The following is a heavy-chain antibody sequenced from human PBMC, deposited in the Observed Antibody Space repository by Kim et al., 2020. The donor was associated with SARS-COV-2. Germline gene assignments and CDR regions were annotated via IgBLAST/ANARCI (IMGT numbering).Heavy chain of an antibody. V-gene: IGHV3-9*01. CDR2: ISWNSGSI. Sequence: GGSLRLSCAASGFTFDDYAMHWVRQAPGKGLEWVSGISWNSGSIGYADSVKGRFTISRDNAKNSLYLQMNSLRAEDTALYYCAKDRGYSGYGYAFDIWGQGTMVTVSS. D-gene: IGHD5-12*01. CDR1: GFTFDDYA. CDR3: AKDRGYSGYGYAFDI. J-gene: IGHJ3*02.